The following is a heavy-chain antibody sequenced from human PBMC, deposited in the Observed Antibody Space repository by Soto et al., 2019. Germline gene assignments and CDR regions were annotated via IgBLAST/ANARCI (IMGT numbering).Heavy chain of an antibody. V-gene: IGHV3-30-3*01. CDR1: GFTFSSYA. J-gene: IGHJ6*02. D-gene: IGHD5-12*01. Sequence: GGSLRLSCAASGFTFSSYAMHWVRQAPGKGLEWVAVISYDGSNKYYADSVKGRFTISRDNSKNTLYLQMNSLRAVDTAVYYCASCLRGYSGYSYGMDVWGQGTTVTVSS. CDR3: ASCLRGYSGYSYGMDV. CDR2: ISYDGSNK.